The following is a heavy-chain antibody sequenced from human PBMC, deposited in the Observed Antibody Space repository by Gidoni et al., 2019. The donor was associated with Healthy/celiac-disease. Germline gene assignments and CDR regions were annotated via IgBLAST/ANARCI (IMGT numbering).Heavy chain of an antibody. J-gene: IGHJ4*02. D-gene: IGHD4-17*01. V-gene: IGHV3-7*03. CDR2: IKQDGSEK. CDR1: GFTFSSYW. CDR3: ARDKIRRFYGDYRNIDY. Sequence: EVQLVESGGGLVQPGGSLRLSCAASGFTFSSYWMSWVRQAPGKGVEWVANIKQDGSEKYYVDSVKGRFTISRDNAKNSLYLQMNSLRAEDTAVYYCARDKIRRFYGDYRNIDYWGQGTLVTVSS.